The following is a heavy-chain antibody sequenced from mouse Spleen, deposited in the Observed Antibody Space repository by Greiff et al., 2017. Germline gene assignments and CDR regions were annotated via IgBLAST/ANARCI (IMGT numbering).Heavy chain of an antibody. CDR2: INPSNGRT. CDR3: ASEENHYYGYVD. V-gene: IGHV1S81*02. D-gene: IGHD1-2*01. CDR1: GYTFTSYW. J-gene: IGHJ3*01. Sequence: VQLQQPGAELVKPGASVKLSCKASGYTFTSYWMHWVKQRPGQGLEWIGEINPSNGRTNYNEKFKSKATLTVDKSSSTAYMQLSSLTSEDSAVYYCASEENHYYGYVDWGQGTLVTVSA.